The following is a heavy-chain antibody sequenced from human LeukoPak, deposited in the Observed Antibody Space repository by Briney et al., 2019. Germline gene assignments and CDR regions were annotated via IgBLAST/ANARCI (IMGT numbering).Heavy chain of an antibody. CDR1: GFTFRSYT. V-gene: IGHV3-23*01. J-gene: IGHJ1*01. CDR3: AKAPTPVVAATLFLH. D-gene: IGHD2-15*01. CDR2: ISGSGGNT. Sequence: PGGSLRLSCAASGFTFRSYTMSWVRQAPGKGLEWVSVISGSGGNTYYADPVKGRFTISRDNSKNTLYMQMNSLRAEDTAVYYCAKAPTPVVAATLFLHWGQGTLVTVS.